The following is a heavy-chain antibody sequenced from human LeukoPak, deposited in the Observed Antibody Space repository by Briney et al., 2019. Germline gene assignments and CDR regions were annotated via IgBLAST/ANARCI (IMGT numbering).Heavy chain of an antibody. CDR2: ISSSSSYI. CDR1: GFTFSSYG. D-gene: IGHD3-3*01. J-gene: IGHJ4*02. CDR3: ARDAKLRFLAPFDY. V-gene: IGHV3-21*01. Sequence: GGSLRLSCAASGFTFSSYGMNWVRQAPGKGLEWVSSISSSSSYIYYADSVKGRFTISRDNAKNSLYLQMNSLRAEDTAVYYCARDAKLRFLAPFDYWGQGTLVTVSS.